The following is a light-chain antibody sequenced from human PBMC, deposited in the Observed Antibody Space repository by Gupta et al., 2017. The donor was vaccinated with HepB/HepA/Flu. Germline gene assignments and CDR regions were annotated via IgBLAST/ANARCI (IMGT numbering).Light chain of an antibody. J-gene: IGKJ2*01. Sequence: DIQMTQSPSSLSASVGDRVTLSCQAGQDIRSNLNWYHQRPGKAPKLLIYGASTLETGVPSRFSGNGSGTSFTLIISSLQSEDFGTFFCQQFENLPYTFGQGTKLEI. CDR2: GAS. V-gene: IGKV1-33*01. CDR1: QDIRSN. CDR3: QQFENLPYT.